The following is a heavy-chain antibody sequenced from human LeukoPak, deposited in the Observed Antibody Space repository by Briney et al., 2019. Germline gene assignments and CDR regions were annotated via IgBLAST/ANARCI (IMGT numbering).Heavy chain of an antibody. Sequence: SETLSLTCTVSGGSISSSSYYWGWIRQPPGKGLEWTGSIYYSGSTYYNPSLKSRVTISVDTSKNQFSLKLSSVTAADTAVYYCARHFIERDLGVPAADWGQGTLVTVSS. J-gene: IGHJ4*02. CDR1: GGSISSSSYY. V-gene: IGHV4-39*01. CDR3: ARHFIERDLGVPAAD. CDR2: IYYSGST. D-gene: IGHD2-2*01.